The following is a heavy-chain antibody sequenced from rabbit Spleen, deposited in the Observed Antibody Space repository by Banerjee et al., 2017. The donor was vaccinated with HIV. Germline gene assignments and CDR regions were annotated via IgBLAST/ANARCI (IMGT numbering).Heavy chain of an antibody. CDR2: IDPLFINT. CDR1: GFDFSGYG. J-gene: IGHJ4*01. Sequence: QEHLVESGGGLVQPGGSLTLSCKASGFDFSGYGMSWVRQAPGKGLEWIGYIDPLFINTYYASWVNGRFTISRDDAQNTLYLQLNSLTAADTATYFCARDLVAVIGWNFSLWGPGTLVTVS. CDR3: ARDLVAVIGWNFSL. D-gene: IGHD5-1*01. V-gene: IGHV1S47*01.